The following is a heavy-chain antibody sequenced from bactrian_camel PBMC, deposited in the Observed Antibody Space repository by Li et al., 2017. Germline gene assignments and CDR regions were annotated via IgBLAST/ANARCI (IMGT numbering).Heavy chain of an antibody. V-gene: IGHV3S53*01. CDR3: AVSQSGVWRYSY. Sequence: HVQLVESGGGSVETGGSLRLSCAASTRPGNYMGWFRQAPGKEREPLATIGGLGLTRYAESVKGRFTISRDNAKNTVYLQMNTLKSEDTALYYCAVSQSGVWRYSYSGQGTQVTVS. CDR1: TRPGNY. CDR2: IGGLGLT. J-gene: IGHJ4*01. D-gene: IGHD2*01.